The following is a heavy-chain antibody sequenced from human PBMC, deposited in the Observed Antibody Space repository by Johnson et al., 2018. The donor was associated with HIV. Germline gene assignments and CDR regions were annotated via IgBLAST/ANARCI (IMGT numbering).Heavy chain of an antibody. Sequence: EVQLVESGGGLVQPGGSLRLSCAASGFAFDDYGMHWVRQAPGKGLEWVSGISWNSGSIDYADSVKGRFTISRDNSKNTLYLQMNSLRAEDTAVFYCARACRDGYTCDVFDIWGQGTMVTVSS. D-gene: IGHD5-24*01. CDR2: ISWNSGSI. V-gene: IGHV3-9*01. J-gene: IGHJ3*02. CDR3: ARACRDGYTCDVFDI. CDR1: GFAFDDYG.